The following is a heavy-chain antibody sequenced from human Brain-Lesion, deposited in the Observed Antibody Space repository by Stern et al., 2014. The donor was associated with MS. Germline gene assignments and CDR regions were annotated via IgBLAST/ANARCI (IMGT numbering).Heavy chain of an antibody. CDR3: ARESTGDAFDI. CDR2: IISLLDIA. D-gene: IGHD3-10*01. CDR1: GGTFSSYT. Sequence: QVQLVESGAEVKKPGSSVKVSCKASGGTFSSYTITWVRQAPGPGLEWMGRIISLLDIADYAQKFQGRVTITADKSTSTAYMELSSLRSEDTAVYYCARESTGDAFDIWGQGTMVTVSS. V-gene: IGHV1-69*09. J-gene: IGHJ3*02.